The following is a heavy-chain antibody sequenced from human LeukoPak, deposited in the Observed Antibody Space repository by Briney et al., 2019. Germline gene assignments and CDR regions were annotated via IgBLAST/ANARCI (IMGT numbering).Heavy chain of an antibody. CDR2: ISFDGSKT. J-gene: IGHJ2*01. CDR3: AKDHVDSSSWSQYFDL. CDR1: GFTFSGYG. V-gene: IGHV3-30*18. D-gene: IGHD6-13*01. Sequence: GGSLRLSCAGSGFTFSGYGLHWVRQAPGKGLEGVAVISFDGSKTQYADSVKGRFTISRDTFRSTLSLQMHSLRPEDTAVYYCAKDHVDSSSWSQYFDLWGRGTPVTVSS.